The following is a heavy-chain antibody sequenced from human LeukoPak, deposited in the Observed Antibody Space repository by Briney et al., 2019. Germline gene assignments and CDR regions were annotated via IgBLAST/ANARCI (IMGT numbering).Heavy chain of an antibody. CDR1: GFTFSSYG. CDR3: AKAYSSVWSHIGHFDC. CDR2: ISYDGSNK. V-gene: IGHV3-30*18. J-gene: IGHJ4*02. Sequence: GGSLRLSCAASGFTFSSYGMHWVRQAPGKGLEWVAVISYDGSNKYYADSVKGRFTIVRETSKHSLSLQMNSLRAEDMAVYYCAKAYSSVWSHIGHFDCWGQGTLVSVFS. D-gene: IGHD6-19*01.